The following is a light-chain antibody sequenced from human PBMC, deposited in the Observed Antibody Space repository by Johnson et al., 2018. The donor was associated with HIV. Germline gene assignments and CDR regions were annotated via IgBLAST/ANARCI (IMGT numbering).Light chain of an antibody. V-gene: IGLV1-51*01. J-gene: IGLJ1*01. Sequence: QSVLTQPPSVSAAPGQKVTISCSGSSSNIGNNYVSWYQQLPGTAPKLLIYDNNKRPSGIPDRFSGSKSGTSATLGITGLQTGDEADYYCGTWDSSLSASREVFRTGTKVTVL. CDR3: GTWDSSLSASREV. CDR2: DNN. CDR1: SSNIGNNY.